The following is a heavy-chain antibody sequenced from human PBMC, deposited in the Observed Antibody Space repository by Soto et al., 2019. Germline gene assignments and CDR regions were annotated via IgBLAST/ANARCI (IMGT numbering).Heavy chain of an antibody. D-gene: IGHD1-1*01. CDR1: GFAISRGYY. CDR2: IYPSVSS. J-gene: IGHJ4*02. Sequence: SETLSLTCNVSGFAISRGYYWSWVRQPPGKGLEWIGSIYPSVSSYHNPSLESRLTLSIDTSKNQFTLKLASVTAADTALYYCAREKVETTLFDNWGQGTQVTVSS. V-gene: IGHV4-38-2*02. CDR3: AREKVETTLFDN.